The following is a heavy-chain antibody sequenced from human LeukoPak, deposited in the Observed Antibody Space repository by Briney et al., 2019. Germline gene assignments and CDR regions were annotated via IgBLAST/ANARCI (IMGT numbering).Heavy chain of an antibody. Sequence: GGSLRLSCAASGFTFSSNWMSWVRQAPGKGLEWVANIKQDGSEKYYVDYVKGRFTISRDNDKNSMFLQMTSLRAEDTAVYYCARVGGRYSPLGYWGQGTLVTVSS. J-gene: IGHJ4*02. V-gene: IGHV3-7*01. D-gene: IGHD3-16*02. CDR1: GFTFSSNW. CDR3: ARVGGRYSPLGY. CDR2: IKQDGSEK.